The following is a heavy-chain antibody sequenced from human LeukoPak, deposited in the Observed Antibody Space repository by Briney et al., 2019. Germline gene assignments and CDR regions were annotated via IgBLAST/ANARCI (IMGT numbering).Heavy chain of an antibody. Sequence: QSGGSLRLSCAASGFTFSSYGMHWARQAPGKGLEWVAFIRYDGSNKYYADSVKGRFTISRDNSKNTLYLQMNSLRAEDTAVYYCARGAPYCSGGSCYPAHSSTYYMDVWGKGTTVTVSS. CDR2: IRYDGSNK. V-gene: IGHV3-30*02. D-gene: IGHD2-15*01. J-gene: IGHJ6*03. CDR1: GFTFSSYG. CDR3: ARGAPYCSGGSCYPAHSSTYYMDV.